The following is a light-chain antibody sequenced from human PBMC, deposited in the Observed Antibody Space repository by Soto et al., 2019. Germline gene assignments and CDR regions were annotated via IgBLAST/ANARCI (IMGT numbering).Light chain of an antibody. V-gene: IGKV3-15*01. CDR1: QSVSSN. CDR3: QHYNNWPFT. Sequence: EIVMTQSPATLSVSPGERATLSCRASQSVSSNLAWYQQKPGQAPRLLIYGASTRATGIPARFSGRGSGTEFTLTISSLQSEDFADYYCQHYNNWPFTFGGGTKVEIK. CDR2: GAS. J-gene: IGKJ4*01.